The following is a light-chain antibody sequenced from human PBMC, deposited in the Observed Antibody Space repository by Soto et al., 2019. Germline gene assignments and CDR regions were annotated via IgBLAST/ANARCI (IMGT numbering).Light chain of an antibody. Sequence: DIQMTQSPSTLSASVGDRVTITFRASQSIDTWLAWYQQKPGKAPKLLIYRASSLESGVPSRFSGSGSGTDFTLTISSLQPDDVSTDYCQGYYTYSGTLGTGTQVDIK. J-gene: IGKJ3*01. CDR2: RAS. V-gene: IGKV1-5*03. CDR3: QGYYTYSGT. CDR1: QSIDTW.